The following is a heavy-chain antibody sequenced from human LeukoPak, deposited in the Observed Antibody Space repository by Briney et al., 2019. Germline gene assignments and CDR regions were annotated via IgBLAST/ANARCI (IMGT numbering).Heavy chain of an antibody. CDR2: ISYDGSNK. Sequence: PGGSLRLSCAASGFTFSSYGMHWVRQAPGKGLEWVAVISYDGSNKYYADSVKGRFTISRDNSKNTLYLQMNSLRAEDTAVYYCARVPWSGSYYGRVRYYFDYWGQGTLVTVSS. CDR1: GFTFSSYG. D-gene: IGHD1-26*01. V-gene: IGHV3-30*03. J-gene: IGHJ4*02. CDR3: ARVPWSGSYYGRVRYYFDY.